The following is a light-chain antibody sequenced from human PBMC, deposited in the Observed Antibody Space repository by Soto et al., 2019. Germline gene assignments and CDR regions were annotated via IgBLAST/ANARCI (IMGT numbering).Light chain of an antibody. V-gene: IGLV2-23*02. Sequence: QSVLTQPASVSGSPGQSITISCTGTSSDVGSYNLVSWYQQHPGKAPKLMIYEVSKRPSGVSNRFSGSKSGNTASPTISGLQAEDEADYYCCSYAGSSTPYVVFGGGTQLTVL. CDR2: EVS. CDR3: CSYAGSSTPYVV. CDR1: SSDVGSYNL. J-gene: IGLJ2*01.